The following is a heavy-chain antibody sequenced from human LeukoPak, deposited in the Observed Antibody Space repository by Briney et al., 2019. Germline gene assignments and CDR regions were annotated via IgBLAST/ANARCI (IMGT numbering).Heavy chain of an antibody. Sequence: PGGSLRLSCAASGFTFSSYAMSWVRQAPGKGLEWASAIGSGGATTYYADSVKGRFTISRDNSKNTLFLQMSSLRAEDTAVYYCAKGTWVRRYFDYWGQGTLVTVSS. CDR3: AKGTWVRRYFDY. J-gene: IGHJ4*02. D-gene: IGHD2-8*01. V-gene: IGHV3-23*01. CDR2: IGSGGATT. CDR1: GFTFSSYA.